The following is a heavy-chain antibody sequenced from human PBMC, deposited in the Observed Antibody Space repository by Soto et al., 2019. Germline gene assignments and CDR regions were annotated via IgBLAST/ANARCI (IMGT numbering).Heavy chain of an antibody. V-gene: IGHV1-2*04. CDR1: AYTFTRHY. D-gene: IGHD1-1*01. CDR2: INPNSGGT. Sequence: ASFKLSCKPSAYTFTRHYMHWGRRAAGQGLEWMGGINPNSGGTNYAQKFQGWVTMTRDTSISTAYMELSRLRSDDTAVYYCAIWNNKRGNWFDAWGQGTLVTVSS. CDR3: AIWNNKRGNWFDA. J-gene: IGHJ5*02.